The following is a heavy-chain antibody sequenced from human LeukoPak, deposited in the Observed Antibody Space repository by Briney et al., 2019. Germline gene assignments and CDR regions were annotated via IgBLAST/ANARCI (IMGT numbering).Heavy chain of an antibody. J-gene: IGHJ4*02. CDR1: GFTFSSHA. V-gene: IGHV3-23*01. Sequence: PGGSLRLSCAASGFTFSSHAMSWVRQAPGKGLEWVSAISTSGGSTYYADSVKGRFTISRDNSKNTLYLQMNSLRAEDTAVYYCTTDLGYSSNFDYWGQGTLVTVSS. CDR2: ISTSGGST. CDR3: TTDLGYSSNFDY. D-gene: IGHD6-13*01.